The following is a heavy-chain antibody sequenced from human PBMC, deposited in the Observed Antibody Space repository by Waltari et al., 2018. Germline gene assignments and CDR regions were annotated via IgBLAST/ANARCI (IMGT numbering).Heavy chain of an antibody. V-gene: IGHV4-59*11. CDR2: INQITGDT. CDR3: AREGSLYSSTGGWIGP. D-gene: IGHD2-2*01. CDR1: NGSLNNHY. J-gene: IGHJ5*01. Sequence: QVHLQESGPGLVKPSETLSLTCTVSNGSLNNHYWLWIRQPPGKRMEWIGWINQITGDTNYNPSLESRVIISSDISKNQFSLKLTSVTAADTAIYYCAREGSLYSSTGGWIGPWGQGMLVTVSS.